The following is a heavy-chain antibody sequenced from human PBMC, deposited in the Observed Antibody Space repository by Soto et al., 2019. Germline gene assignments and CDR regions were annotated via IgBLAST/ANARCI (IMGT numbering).Heavy chain of an antibody. CDR1: GFTFGTYG. Sequence: GSLRLSCAASGFTFGTYGMHWVRQAPGKGLEWVAGIWYDGSVKTYADSVKGRFSISRDNSQNTVYPQMNTLRAGDTAVYYCARADCGGQCPCDYWGQGTLVTVSS. D-gene: IGHD2-21*01. V-gene: IGHV3-33*01. CDR2: IWYDGSVK. CDR3: ARADCGGQCPCDY. J-gene: IGHJ4*02.